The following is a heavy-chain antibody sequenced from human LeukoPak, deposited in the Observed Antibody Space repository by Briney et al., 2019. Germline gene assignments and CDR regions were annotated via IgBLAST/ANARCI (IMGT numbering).Heavy chain of an antibody. V-gene: IGHV3-30*18. Sequence: GRSLRLSCAASGFTFISYGMHWVRQAPGKGLEWVAVISYDGSNKYYADSVKGRFTISRDNSKNTLYLQMNSLRAEDTAVYYCAKPYGDYFAGAFDIWGQGTMVTVSS. D-gene: IGHD4-17*01. CDR3: AKPYGDYFAGAFDI. CDR1: GFTFISYG. J-gene: IGHJ3*02. CDR2: ISYDGSNK.